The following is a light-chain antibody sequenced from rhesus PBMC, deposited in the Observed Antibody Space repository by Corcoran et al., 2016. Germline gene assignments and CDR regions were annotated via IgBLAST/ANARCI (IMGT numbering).Light chain of an antibody. CDR2: KES. V-gene: IGKV1-74*01. Sequence: DIQMTQSPSSLSASVGDRVTITCRASENVNNYLNWYQQKQGKALKLLIYKESTLQSGVPSRFSGSGSGTDYTFTISSLQSEDVATCCYQHDCGTRYSFGRGTKVEIK. CDR3: QHDCGTRYS. J-gene: IGKJ2*01. CDR1: ENVNNY.